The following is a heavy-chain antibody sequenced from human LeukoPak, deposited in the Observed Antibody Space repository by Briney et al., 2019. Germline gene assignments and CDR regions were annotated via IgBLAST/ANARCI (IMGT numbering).Heavy chain of an antibody. Sequence: GGSLRLSCAASGFTFSSYGVTWVRHAPGKGLEWVSGISGSGGSTKHADSVSGRFTISRDNSKNTLYLQMNSLRAEDTAVYYCAKDLMRDLWFGESWGQGTLVTISS. J-gene: IGHJ5*02. D-gene: IGHD3-10*01. V-gene: IGHV3-23*01. CDR3: AKDLMRDLWFGES. CDR1: GFTFSSYG. CDR2: ISGSGGST.